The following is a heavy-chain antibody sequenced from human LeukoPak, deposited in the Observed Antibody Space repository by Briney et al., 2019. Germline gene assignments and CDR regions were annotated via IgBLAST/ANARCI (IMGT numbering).Heavy chain of an antibody. Sequence: SETLSLTCTVSGGSISSSNNYWGWIRQPPGKGLEWIGSIYYSGTTYYNPSLKSRVTISVDTSKNQFSLKLSSVTAADTAVYYCAKQSRYCSGGSCYHTGPNDAFDIWGQGTMVTVSS. CDR1: GGSISSSNNY. V-gene: IGHV4-39*01. CDR3: AKQSRYCSGGSCYHTGPNDAFDI. CDR2: IYYSGTT. J-gene: IGHJ3*02. D-gene: IGHD2-15*01.